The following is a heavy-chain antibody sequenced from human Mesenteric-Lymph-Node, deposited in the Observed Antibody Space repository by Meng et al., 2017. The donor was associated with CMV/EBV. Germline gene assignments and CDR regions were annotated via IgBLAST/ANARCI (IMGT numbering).Heavy chain of an antibody. V-gene: IGHV3-7*01. D-gene: IGHD2-2*02. CDR1: GFSFRDYA. J-gene: IGHJ4*02. Sequence: GESLKISCTGSGFSFRDYAMSWVRQAPGKGLEWVANIKQDGSEKYYVDSVKGRFTISRDNAKNSLYLQMNSLRAEDTAVYYCARSPTCSSTSCYTDLFRYYFDYWGQGTLVTVSS. CDR3: ARSPTCSSTSCYTDLFRYYFDY. CDR2: IKQDGSEK.